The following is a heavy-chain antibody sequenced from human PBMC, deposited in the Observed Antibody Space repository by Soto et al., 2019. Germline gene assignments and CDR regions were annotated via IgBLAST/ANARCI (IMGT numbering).Heavy chain of an antibody. J-gene: IGHJ5*02. CDR2: IYYSGTT. V-gene: IGHV4-31*03. CDR3: ARGGNSRRFDP. Sequence: QVQLQESGPGLVRPTQTLSLTCTVSGGSISSGGHYWGWIRQHPGKGLEWIGYIYYSGTTYYNPSXKXXIPISVDTSKDHFSLSLSSVTAADTAVYDCARGGNSRRFDPWGQGTLVTVSS. D-gene: IGHD1-1*01. CDR1: GGSISSGGHY.